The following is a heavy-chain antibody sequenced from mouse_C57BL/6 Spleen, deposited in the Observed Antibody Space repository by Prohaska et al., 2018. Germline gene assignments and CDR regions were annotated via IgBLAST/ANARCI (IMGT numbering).Heavy chain of an antibody. CDR3: ARVRRENAMDY. Sequence: HGKSLEWIGYIYPNNGGNGYNQKFKGKATLTVDKSSSTAYMELRSLTSEDSAVYYCARVRRENAMDYWGQGTSVTVSS. D-gene: IGHD2-14*01. CDR2: IYPNNGGN. V-gene: IGHV1-34*01. J-gene: IGHJ4*01.